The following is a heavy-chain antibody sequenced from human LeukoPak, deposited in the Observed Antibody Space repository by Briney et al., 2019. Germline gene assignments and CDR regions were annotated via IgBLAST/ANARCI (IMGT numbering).Heavy chain of an antibody. CDR2: IYTTENT. V-gene: IGHV4-4*07. D-gene: IGHD3-16*01. J-gene: IGHJ6*03. CDR3: ARGADYRLRYYYYYMDV. CDR1: GGSVNDYY. Sequence: SETLSLTCSVSGGSVNDYYWSWIRQPAGKGLQWIGRIYTTENTKYNPSLKSRVTMSVNTSKNQFSLKLSSVTAADTAVYYCARGADYRLRYYYYYMDVWGKGTTVTISS.